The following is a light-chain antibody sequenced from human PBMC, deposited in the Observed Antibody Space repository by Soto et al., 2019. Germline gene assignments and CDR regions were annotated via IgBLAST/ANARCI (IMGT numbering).Light chain of an antibody. CDR2: AVS. CDR3: KHRYGXQRT. V-gene: IGKV1-39*01. Sequence: DIQMTQSPSSLSASVGDRVTITCRASQSISTYLNWYQHKPGKAPKVLMYAVSSLQSGVPSRFRGSGSGTDFTLTITSLQPEDSATYYCKHRYGXQRTVGQGTKV. J-gene: IGKJ1*01. CDR1: QSISTY.